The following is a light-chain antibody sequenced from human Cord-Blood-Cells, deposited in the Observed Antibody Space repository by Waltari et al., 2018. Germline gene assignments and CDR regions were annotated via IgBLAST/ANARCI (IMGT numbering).Light chain of an antibody. J-gene: IGKJ4*01. CDR1: QSVSSY. V-gene: IGKV3-11*01. CDR2: DAS. Sequence: EIVLTQSPATLSLSPGERATLSCRASQSVSSYLAWYQQKPGQAPRLLLYDASNRATGIPAMFSGIVSGTDFTLTISSLEPEDFAVYYCQQRSTFGGGTKVEIK. CDR3: QQRST.